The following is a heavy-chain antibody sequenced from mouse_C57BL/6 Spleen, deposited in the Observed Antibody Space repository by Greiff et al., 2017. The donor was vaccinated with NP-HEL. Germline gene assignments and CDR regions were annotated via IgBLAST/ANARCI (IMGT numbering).Heavy chain of an antibody. CDR3: ARRGLTGTDYYAMDY. J-gene: IGHJ4*01. D-gene: IGHD4-1*01. V-gene: IGHV1-22*01. CDR1: GYTFTDYN. Sequence: EVHLQQSGPELVKPGASVKMSCKASGYTFTDYNMHWVKQSHGKSLEWIGYINPNNGGTSYNQKFKGKATLTVNKSSSTAYMELRSLTSEDSAVYYCARRGLTGTDYYAMDYWGQGTSVTVSS. CDR2: INPNNGGT.